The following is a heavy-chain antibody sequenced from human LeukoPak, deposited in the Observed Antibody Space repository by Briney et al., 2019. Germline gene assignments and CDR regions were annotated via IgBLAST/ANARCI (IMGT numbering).Heavy chain of an antibody. CDR1: KFTFSSYG. Sequence: GGSLRLSCAASKFTFSSYGMHWVRQAPGKGLEWVAFIRYDGSNEYYADSVKGRFTISRDNSKNTLYLQMNSLRTEDTAEYYCARGPSHSSCYYYYFDYWGQGTLVTVSS. D-gene: IGHD3-22*01. CDR2: IRYDGSNE. CDR3: ARGPSHSSCYYYYFDY. J-gene: IGHJ4*02. V-gene: IGHV3-30*02.